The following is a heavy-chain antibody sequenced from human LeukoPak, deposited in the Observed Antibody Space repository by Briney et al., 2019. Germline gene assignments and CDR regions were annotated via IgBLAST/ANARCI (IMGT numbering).Heavy chain of an antibody. V-gene: IGHV3-53*01. D-gene: IGHD2-2*01. CDR2: IYSGGST. J-gene: IGHJ4*02. Sequence: GGSLRLSCAASGFTVSSNYMSWVRQAPGKGLEWVSVIYSGGSTYYADSVKGRFTISRDNSKNTLYLQMNSLRAEDTAVYYCAKGCSSTSCYFDWGQGTLVTVSS. CDR1: GFTVSSNY. CDR3: AKGCSSTSCYFD.